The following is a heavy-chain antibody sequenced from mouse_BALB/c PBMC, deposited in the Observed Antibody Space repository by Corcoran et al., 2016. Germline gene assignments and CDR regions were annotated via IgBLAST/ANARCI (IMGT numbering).Heavy chain of an antibody. V-gene: IGHV9-3-1*01. CDR1: GYTFTNYG. J-gene: IGHJ3*01. D-gene: IGHD2-4*01. Sequence: QIQLVQSGPELKKPGETVKISCKASGYTFTNYGMNWVKQAPGKGLKWMGWINTYTGEPTYADDFKGRFAFSLETSASTAYLQINNLKNDDTATYCCARTYYDYDGIAYWGQGTLVTVSA. CDR2: INTYTGEP. CDR3: ARTYYDYDGIAY.